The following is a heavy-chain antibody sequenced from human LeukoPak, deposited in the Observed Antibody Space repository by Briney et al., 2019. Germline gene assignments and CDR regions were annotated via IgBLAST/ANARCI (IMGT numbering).Heavy chain of an antibody. Sequence: ASVKVSCKASGYTFTSYDIHWVRQAPGQGFEWMGWINPNTGGTNYAQKFKGRVLMTRDTSISTAYLELSSLKSDDTAVYYCARVGYCSRGVCYNYDYWGQGAQVTVSS. J-gene: IGHJ4*02. CDR3: ARVGYCSRGVCYNYDY. V-gene: IGHV1-2*02. CDR2: INPNTGGT. CDR1: GYTFTSYD. D-gene: IGHD2-8*01.